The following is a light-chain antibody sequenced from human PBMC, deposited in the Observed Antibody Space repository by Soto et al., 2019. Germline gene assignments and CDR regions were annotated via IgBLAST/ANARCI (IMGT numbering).Light chain of an antibody. CDR1: QTVGNNY. V-gene: IGKV3-20*01. J-gene: IGKJ4*01. Sequence: EIVLTQSPGTLSLSPGERATLSCRASQTVGNNYLAWYQQKPGQAPRLLIDDASNRATGIPDRFSGTGSGTDFTLTISRLEPEDFAGYYCHQCATSPLTFGGGTKVEIK. CDR3: HQCATSPLT. CDR2: DAS.